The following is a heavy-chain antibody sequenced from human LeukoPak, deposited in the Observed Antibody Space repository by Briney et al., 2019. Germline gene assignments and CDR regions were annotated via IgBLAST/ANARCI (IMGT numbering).Heavy chain of an antibody. D-gene: IGHD3-10*01. CDR1: GGTFSSYA. V-gene: IGHV1-69*13. CDR2: IIPIFGTA. CDR3: AGGGGDQYGGSGAFDI. Sequence: SVKVSCKASGGTFSSYAISWVRQAPGQGLEWMGGIIPIFGTANYAQKFQGRVTITADESTSTAYMELSSLRSEDTAVYYCAGGGGDQYGGSGAFDIWGQGTMVTVSS. J-gene: IGHJ3*02.